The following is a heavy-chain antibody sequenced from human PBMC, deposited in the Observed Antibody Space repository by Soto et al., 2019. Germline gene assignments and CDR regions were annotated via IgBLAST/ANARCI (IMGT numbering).Heavy chain of an antibody. J-gene: IGHJ6*02. D-gene: IGHD3-10*01. CDR1: GGPMNNYY. CDR2: MGYNGLT. CDR3: ARQGFGELHGLVDV. V-gene: IGHV4-59*08. Sequence: QVQLQESGPGLVKPSETLSLTCTISGGPMNNYYCSWFRQPRGQGLEWIGYMGYNGLTRYNPSLRSRVAISLDTAKNQFSLNLSSVTAADTALYYCARQGFGELHGLVDVWGQGITVTVSS.